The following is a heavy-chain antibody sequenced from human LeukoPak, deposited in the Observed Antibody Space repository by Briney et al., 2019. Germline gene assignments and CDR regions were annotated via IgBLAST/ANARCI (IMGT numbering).Heavy chain of an antibody. Sequence: SLRLSCAASGFTFDDYAMHWVRQAPGRGLEWVSGISWNSGSIGYADSVKGRFTISRDNAKNSLSLQMNSLRAEDTALYYCAKDYCSSTSCYQDYWGQGTLVTVSS. V-gene: IGHV3-9*01. CDR3: AKDYCSSTSCYQDY. CDR1: GFTFDDYA. J-gene: IGHJ4*02. D-gene: IGHD2-2*01. CDR2: ISWNSGSI.